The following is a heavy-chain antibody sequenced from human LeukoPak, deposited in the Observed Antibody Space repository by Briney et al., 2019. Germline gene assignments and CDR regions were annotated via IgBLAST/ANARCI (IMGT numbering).Heavy chain of an antibody. CDR2: IIPIFGTA. J-gene: IGHJ4*02. V-gene: IGHV1-69*06. CDR1: GGPFLSYA. D-gene: IGHD3-10*01. CDR3: AREGSQFGDYSDL. Sequence: VQVSCKASGGPFLSYAISWVRQAPGQGLEWMGGIIPIFGTANYAQKFQGRVTITADKSTSTAYMELSSLRSEDTAVYYCAREGSQFGDYSDLWGQGTLVTVSS.